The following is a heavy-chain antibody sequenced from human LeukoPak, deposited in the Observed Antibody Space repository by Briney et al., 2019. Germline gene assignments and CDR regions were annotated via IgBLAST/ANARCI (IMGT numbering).Heavy chain of an antibody. CDR1: GFTFSSYW. CDR3: ARDYRGYRAPYYFDY. D-gene: IGHD2-15*01. Sequence: GGSLRLSCAASGFTFSSYWMSWVRQAPGKGLEWVANIKQDGSEKYYVDSVKGRFSISRDNAKNSLYLQMNSLRAEDTAVYYCARDYRGYRAPYYFDYWGQGTLVTGSS. V-gene: IGHV3-7*01. CDR2: IKQDGSEK. J-gene: IGHJ4*02.